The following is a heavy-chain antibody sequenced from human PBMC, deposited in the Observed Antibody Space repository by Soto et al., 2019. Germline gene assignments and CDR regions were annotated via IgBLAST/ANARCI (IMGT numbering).Heavy chain of an antibody. CDR3: ASFPPQLGGLDY. J-gene: IGHJ4*02. Sequence: PPGKGLEWIGYIYYSGSTNYNPSLKSRVTISVDTSKNQFSLKLSSVTAADTAVYYCASFPPQLGGLDYWGQGTLVTVSS. V-gene: IGHV4-59*01. D-gene: IGHD6-13*01. CDR2: IYYSGST.